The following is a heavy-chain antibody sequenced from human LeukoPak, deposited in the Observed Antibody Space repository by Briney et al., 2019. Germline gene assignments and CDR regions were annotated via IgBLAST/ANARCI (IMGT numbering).Heavy chain of an antibody. CDR3: AKTHSTSWGYFDY. D-gene: IGHD2-2*01. CDR2: IRYDGNTK. CDR1: GFTFSSYG. J-gene: IGHJ4*02. V-gene: IGHV3-30*02. Sequence: GGSLRLSCAASGFTFSSYGMHWVRQAPGKGLGWVAFIRYDGNTKYYADSVKGRFTISRDNSKNTLYLQMNSLIPEDTAVYYCAKTHSTSWGYFDYWGKGTLVTVSS.